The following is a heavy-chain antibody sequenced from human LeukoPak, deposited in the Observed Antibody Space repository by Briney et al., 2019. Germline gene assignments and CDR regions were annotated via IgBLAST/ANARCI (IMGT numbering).Heavy chain of an antibody. CDR2: FDPEDGET. CDR1: GYTLTELS. Sequence: ASVKVSCKVSGYTLTELSMHWVRQAPGKGLEWMGGFDPEDGETIYAQKFQGRVTMTEVTSTDTAYMELSSLRSEDTAVYYCATARSVAGPFDYWGQGTLVTVSS. CDR3: ATARSVAGPFDY. J-gene: IGHJ4*02. V-gene: IGHV1-24*01. D-gene: IGHD6-19*01.